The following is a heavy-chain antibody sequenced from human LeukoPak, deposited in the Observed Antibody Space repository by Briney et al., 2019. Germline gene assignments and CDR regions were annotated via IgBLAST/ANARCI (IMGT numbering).Heavy chain of an antibody. V-gene: IGHV4-30-2*01. J-gene: IGHJ4*02. CDR1: GGSISSGDYF. D-gene: IGHD4/OR15-4a*01. Sequence: PSETLSLTCAVSGGSISSGDYFWSWIRQPPGKGLEWIGYISHSGSTYYNPSLKSRVTISVDRSKNQFSLNLSSVTAADTAVYYCARLGRGTNWCGPVDYWGQGTLVTVSS. CDR2: ISHSGST. CDR3: ARLGRGTNWCGPVDY.